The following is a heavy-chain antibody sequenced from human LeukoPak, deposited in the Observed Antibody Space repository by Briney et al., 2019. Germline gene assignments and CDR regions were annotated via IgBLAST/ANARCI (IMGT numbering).Heavy chain of an antibody. D-gene: IGHD2-2*02. CDR1: GLSFRSAW. CDR2: IRSKADNGTA. Sequence: GGSLRLSCGASGLSFRSAWMNWVRQAPGKGLEWVGRIRSKADNGTAEYAALVKGRFTISRDDSKKMLYLQMNSLEVNDTAVYYCTTRGYCSGAGCYSDYWGQGTLVTVS. CDR3: TTRGYCSGAGCYSDY. J-gene: IGHJ4*02. V-gene: IGHV3-15*07.